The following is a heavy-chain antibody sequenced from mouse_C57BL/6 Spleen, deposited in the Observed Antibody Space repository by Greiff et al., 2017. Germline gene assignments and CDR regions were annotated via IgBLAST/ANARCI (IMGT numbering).Heavy chain of an antibody. CDR3: APDGYYEGFDY. D-gene: IGHD2-3*01. CDR1: GFNIKDDY. J-gene: IGHJ2*01. CDR2: IDPDNGDT. V-gene: IGHV14-4*01. Sequence: VQLKESGAELVRPGASVKLSCTASGFNIKDDYMHWVKQRPEQGLEWIGWIDPDNGDTEYASKFQGKATITADTSSNTAYLQLSSLTSEDTAVYYCAPDGYYEGFDYWGQGTTLTVSS.